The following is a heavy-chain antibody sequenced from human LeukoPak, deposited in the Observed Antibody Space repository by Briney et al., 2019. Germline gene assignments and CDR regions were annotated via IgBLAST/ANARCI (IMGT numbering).Heavy chain of an antibody. Sequence: ASVTVSCKASGYTFTGYYMHWVRLAPGQGLEWMGWINPNIGDTYYVQNFQGRVTMTRDTSISTAYMELRRLTSDDTAVYYCARGTPVAATGPLMNYWGQGTLVTVSS. CDR2: INPNIGDT. CDR3: ARGTPVAATGPLMNY. V-gene: IGHV1-2*02. J-gene: IGHJ4*02. CDR1: GYTFTGYY. D-gene: IGHD6-19*01.